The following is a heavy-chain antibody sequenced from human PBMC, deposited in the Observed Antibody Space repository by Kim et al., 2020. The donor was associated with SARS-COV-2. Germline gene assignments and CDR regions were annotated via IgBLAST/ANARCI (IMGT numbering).Heavy chain of an antibody. D-gene: IGHD3-22*01. CDR3: ARRLYHHGGVYYPFDF. J-gene: IGHJ4*02. V-gene: IGHV3-30*01. Sequence: SVKGRSTISRDRSKNTIYVQMDSLRPDDTAFYYCARRLYHHGGVYYPFDFWGQGTLVTVSS.